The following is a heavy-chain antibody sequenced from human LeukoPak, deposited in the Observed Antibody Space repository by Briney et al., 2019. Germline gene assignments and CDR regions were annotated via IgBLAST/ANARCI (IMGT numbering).Heavy chain of an antibody. CDR2: IFPGDSDT. CDR3: ARLRGGYCSGGSCQRYAFDI. CDR1: GYSFTNYW. Sequence: LGESLKISCKGSGYSFTNYWIGWVRQMPGKGLECMGIIFPGDSDTRYTPSFQGQVTISGDKSIRTGYLHWSNLKASDTAMCYCARLRGGYCSGGSCQRYAFDIWGQGTMVTVSS. J-gene: IGHJ3*02. D-gene: IGHD2-15*01. V-gene: IGHV5-51*01.